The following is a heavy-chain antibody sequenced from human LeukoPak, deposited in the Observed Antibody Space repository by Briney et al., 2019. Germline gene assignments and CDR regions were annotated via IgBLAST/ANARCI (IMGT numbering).Heavy chain of an antibody. D-gene: IGHD2-15*01. CDR1: GFTFSNYW. CDR2: IKEDGGEK. J-gene: IGHJ4*02. CDR3: VRDRGYCSGGTCYALWDY. V-gene: IGHV3-7*01. Sequence: PGGSLRLSCAASGFTFSNYWMTWVRQAPGKGLEWVAHIKEDGGEKHYVDPVEGRFTISRDNAKNSLYLQMNSLRAEDTAMYYCVRDRGYCSGGTCYALWDYWGQGTLVTVSS.